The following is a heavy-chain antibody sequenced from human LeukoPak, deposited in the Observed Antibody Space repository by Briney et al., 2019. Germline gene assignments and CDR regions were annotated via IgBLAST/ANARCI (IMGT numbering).Heavy chain of an antibody. D-gene: IGHD6-13*01. CDR2: IYYGGST. CDR1: GGSISSSSYY. V-gene: IGHV4-39*07. J-gene: IGHJ4*02. Sequence: SETLSLTCTVSGGSISSSSYYWGWIRQPPGKGLEWIGSIYYGGSTYYNPSLKSRVTISVDTSKNQFSLKLSSVTAADTAVYYCARDGTAAGSGLGYWGQGTLVTVSS. CDR3: ARDGTAAGSGLGY.